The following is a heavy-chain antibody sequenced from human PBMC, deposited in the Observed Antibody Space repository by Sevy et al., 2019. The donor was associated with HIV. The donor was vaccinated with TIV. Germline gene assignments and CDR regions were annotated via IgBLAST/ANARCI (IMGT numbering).Heavy chain of an antibody. Sequence: GGSLKLSCAASGFNIRTHWMLWVRQARGKGLEWVANINEDGSTKYYLDSVKGRFTISRDNAENSAFLQMNSLRVEDTAVYYCVRALLKADSLWGQGTLVTVSS. V-gene: IGHV3-7*01. CDR3: VRALLKADSL. J-gene: IGHJ4*02. CDR1: GFNIRTHW. CDR2: INEDGSTK. D-gene: IGHD1-26*01.